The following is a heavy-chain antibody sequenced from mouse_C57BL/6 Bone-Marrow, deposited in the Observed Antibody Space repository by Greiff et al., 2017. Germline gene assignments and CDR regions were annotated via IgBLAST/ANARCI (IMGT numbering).Heavy chain of an antibody. V-gene: IGHV1-54*01. CDR2: INPGNGGT. CDR1: GYAFTNYL. CDR3: ARSKNGDSWFAY. D-gene: IGHD4-1*01. J-gene: IGHJ3*01. Sequence: VKLMESGAELVRPGTSVKVSCKASGYAFTNYLIEWVKQRPGQGLEWIGVINPGNGGTNYNEKCKGKATLTADKSSSTAYMQLSSLTSEDSAVYFGARSKNGDSWFAYWGQGTLVTVSA.